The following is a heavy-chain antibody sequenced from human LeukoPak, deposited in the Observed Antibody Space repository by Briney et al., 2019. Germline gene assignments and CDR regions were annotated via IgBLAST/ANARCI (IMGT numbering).Heavy chain of an antibody. Sequence: GASVKVSCKASGYTFTGYYMHWVRQAPGQGLEWMGWIDPNSGGTNYAQKFQGRVTMTRDTSISTAYMELSRLRSDDTAVYYCARGGLHYDILTGSFYYYMDVWGKGTTVTVSS. D-gene: IGHD3-9*01. J-gene: IGHJ6*03. V-gene: IGHV1-2*02. CDR2: IDPNSGGT. CDR3: ARGGLHYDILTGSFYYYMDV. CDR1: GYTFTGYY.